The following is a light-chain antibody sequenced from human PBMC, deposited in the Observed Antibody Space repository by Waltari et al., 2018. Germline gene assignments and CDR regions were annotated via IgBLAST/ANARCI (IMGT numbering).Light chain of an antibody. V-gene: IGKV3-20*01. Sequence: EIVLTQSPGTLFLSPGERDTLSCRASQNINSNYLAWYQQKPGQAPSLLIYGAYSRATDIPDSFSGSGSGTDFTLTISRLEPEDFAVYYCHQYGVSTWTFGQGTKVEIK. CDR2: GAY. CDR1: QNINSNY. J-gene: IGKJ1*01. CDR3: HQYGVSTWT.